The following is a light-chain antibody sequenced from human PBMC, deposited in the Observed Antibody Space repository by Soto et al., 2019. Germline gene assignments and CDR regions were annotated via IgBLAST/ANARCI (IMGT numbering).Light chain of an antibody. CDR3: QQDGSSPRT. Sequence: FVVKPTPGALPSSPWERAPLFCRSSQTVNYNFLGWYQQRPGQAPRLLIYAASTRAPGIPDRFSGSGSGTDFTLTISRLEPEDFAIYYCQQDGSSPRTFGLGTKVDIK. CDR2: AAS. V-gene: IGKV3-20*01. J-gene: IGKJ1*01. CDR1: QTVNYNF.